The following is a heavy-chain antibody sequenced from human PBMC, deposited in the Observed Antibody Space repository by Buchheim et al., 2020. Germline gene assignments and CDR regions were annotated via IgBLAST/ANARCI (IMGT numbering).Heavy chain of an antibody. CDR3: ARGGVGATRSWFDP. CDR1: GGSISSGGYY. CDR2: IYYSGST. J-gene: IGHJ5*02. D-gene: IGHD1-26*01. Sequence: QVQLQESGPGLVKPSQTLSLTCTVSGGSISSGGYYWSWIRQHPGKGLEWIGYIYYSGSTYYNPSLKSRVTIPVNTPKNKFFLKLSSVTAADTAVYYCARGGVGATRSWFDPWGQGTL. V-gene: IGHV4-31*03.